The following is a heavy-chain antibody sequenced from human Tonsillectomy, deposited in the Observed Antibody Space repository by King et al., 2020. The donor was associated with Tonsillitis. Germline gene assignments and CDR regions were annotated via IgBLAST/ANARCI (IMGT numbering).Heavy chain of an antibody. V-gene: IGHV3-48*01. J-gene: IGHJ4*02. Sequence: VQLVESGGGLVQTGGSLRLSCAASGFTFSIYSLNWVRQAPGKGLEWVAYISSSSSTIYYADSVKGRFTISRDNAKNSLYLQMNSLRAEDTAVYYCARGYSYDHPASFDYWGQGALVTVSS. D-gene: IGHD5-18*01. CDR2: ISSSSSTI. CDR1: GFTFSIYS. CDR3: ARGYSYDHPASFDY.